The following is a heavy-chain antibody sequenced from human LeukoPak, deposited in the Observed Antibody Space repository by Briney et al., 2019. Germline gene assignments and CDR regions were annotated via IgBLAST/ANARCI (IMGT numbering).Heavy chain of an antibody. CDR2: IYYSGST. D-gene: IGHD2-2*01. CDR3: ARMEEGLGYCRGSGCYWLDP. V-gene: IGHV4-59*01. J-gene: IGHJ5*02. Sequence: SETLSLTCTVSGGSISSYYWSWIRQPPGKGLEWTGYIYYSGSTDYNPSLKSRVTISVDTSKNQFSLKLSSVTAADTAVYYCARMEEGLGYCRGSGCYWLDPWGQGTLVTVSS. CDR1: GGSISSYY.